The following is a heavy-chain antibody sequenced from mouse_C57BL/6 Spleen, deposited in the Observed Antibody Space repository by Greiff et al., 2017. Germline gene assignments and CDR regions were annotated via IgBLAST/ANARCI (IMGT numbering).Heavy chain of an antibody. Sequence: EVQLQQSGPELVKPGASVKMSCKASGYTFTDYNMHWVKQSHGKSLEWIGYINPNNGGTSYNQKFKGKATLTVNKSSSTAYMELRSLTSDDSAVYYCARERLSNYPFFDYWGQGTTLTVSS. CDR2: INPNNGGT. CDR1: GYTFTDYN. V-gene: IGHV1-22*01. D-gene: IGHD2-5*01. J-gene: IGHJ2*01. CDR3: ARERLSNYPFFDY.